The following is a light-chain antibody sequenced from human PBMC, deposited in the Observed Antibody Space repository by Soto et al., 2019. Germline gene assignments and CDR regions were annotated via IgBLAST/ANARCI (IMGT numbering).Light chain of an antibody. CDR2: QAS. V-gene: IGKV1-5*03. Sequence: DIPMTQSPSTLSASVGDRVTITCRASQSIRSWLAWYQQKPGKAPKLLIYQASTLGSGVQSRFSGSGSGTEFARPISSLQPEDFATYYCQHYNAYSTFGQGTKLEIK. J-gene: IGKJ2*01. CDR1: QSIRSW. CDR3: QHYNAYST.